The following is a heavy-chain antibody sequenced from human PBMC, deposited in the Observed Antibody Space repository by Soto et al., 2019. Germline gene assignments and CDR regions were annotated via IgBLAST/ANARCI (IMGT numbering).Heavy chain of an antibody. CDR1: GYTFTSYA. D-gene: IGHD6-19*01. V-gene: IGHV1-18*01. CDR3: ARDSGSGWYGVFDY. J-gene: IGHJ4*02. Sequence: GASAKVSCKASGYTFTSYAISWVRPAPGQGLEWMGWISAYNGNTNYAQKLQGRVTMTTDTSTSTAYMELRSLRSDDTAVYYCARDSGSGWYGVFDYWGQGTLVTVSA. CDR2: ISAYNGNT.